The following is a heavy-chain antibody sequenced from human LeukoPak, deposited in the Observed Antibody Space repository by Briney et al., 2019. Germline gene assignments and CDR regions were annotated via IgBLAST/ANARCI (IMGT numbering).Heavy chain of an antibody. D-gene: IGHD4-17*01. CDR2: IYYSGST. Sequence: SETLSLTCTVSGGSISSSSYYWGWIRQPPGKGLEWIGSIYYSGSTYYNPSLKSRVTISMDTSKNQFSLKLNSVTAADTAVYYCAREKTTVTTYWFDPWGQGTLVTVSS. CDR3: AREKTTVTTYWFDP. J-gene: IGHJ5*02. V-gene: IGHV4-39*07. CDR1: GGSISSSSYY.